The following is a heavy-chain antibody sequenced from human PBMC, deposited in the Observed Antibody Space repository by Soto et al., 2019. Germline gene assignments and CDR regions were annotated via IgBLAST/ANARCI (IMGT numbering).Heavy chain of an antibody. CDR2: ISAYNGNT. D-gene: IGHD3-3*01. J-gene: IGHJ5*02. CDR1: GYTFTSYG. V-gene: IGHV1-18*01. CDR3: ARDRRITIFGEIPNNWFDP. Sequence: ASVKVSCKASGYTFTSYGISWVRQAPGQGLEWMGWISAYNGNTNYAQKLQGRVTMTTDTSTSTAYMELRSLRSDDTAVYYCARDRRITIFGEIPNNWFDPWGQGTLVTVSS.